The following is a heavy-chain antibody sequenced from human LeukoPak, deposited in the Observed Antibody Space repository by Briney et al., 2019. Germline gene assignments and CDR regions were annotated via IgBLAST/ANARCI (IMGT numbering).Heavy chain of an antibody. Sequence: ASVMVSCKASGYTFTGYYMHWVRQAPGQGLEWMGRINPNSGGTNYAQKFQGRVTMTRDTSTSTAYMELSRLRSDDTAVYYCARKVAGSYLEEYFDYWGQGTLVTVSS. D-gene: IGHD3-10*01. J-gene: IGHJ4*02. CDR2: INPNSGGT. CDR1: GYTFTGYY. CDR3: ARKVAGSYLEEYFDY. V-gene: IGHV1-2*06.